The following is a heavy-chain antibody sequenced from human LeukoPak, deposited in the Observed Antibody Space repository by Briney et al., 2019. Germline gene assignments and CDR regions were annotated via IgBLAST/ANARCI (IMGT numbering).Heavy chain of an antibody. CDR3: TTFGIDWSLSY. Sequence: GGSLRLSCAASGFIFSSWWMIWFRRLPGKGLVSVSHINTDGSYIRYADSVKGRFTISRDNAKNTLYLQMNSLRPEDTGVYYCTTFGIDWSLSYWGQGARVTVSS. CDR1: GFIFSSWW. V-gene: IGHV3-74*01. J-gene: IGHJ4*02. CDR2: INTDGSYI. D-gene: IGHD3-9*01.